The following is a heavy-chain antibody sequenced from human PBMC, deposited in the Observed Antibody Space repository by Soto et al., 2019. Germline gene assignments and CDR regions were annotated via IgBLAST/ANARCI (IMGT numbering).Heavy chain of an antibody. CDR3: AHHPYYGLAPYSFDY. V-gene: IGHV2-5*02. CDR1: GFSLSTSGVG. J-gene: IGHJ4*02. Sequence: QITLKESGPTLVKPTQTLTLTCTFSGFSLSTSGVGVGWIRQPPGKALEWLAVIYWDDDKRSRSSLKSRLTIXXDXSXXQVVLTMTNMDHVDTATYYCAHHPYYGLAPYSFDYWGQGILVTVSS. CDR2: IYWDDDK. D-gene: IGHD3-10*01.